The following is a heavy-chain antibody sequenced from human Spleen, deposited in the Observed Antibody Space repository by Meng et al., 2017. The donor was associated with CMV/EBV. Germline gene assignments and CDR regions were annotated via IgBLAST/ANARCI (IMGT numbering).Heavy chain of an antibody. V-gene: IGHV4-34*01. CDR2: VDHSGST. CDR3: ASFSYYDGSGSYYYSYYGMDV. Sequence: FGGYCWSCIHQPAGTGLKWIGEVDHSGSTSYNPYLLSRVTVSVDTSINQFSLKLTFVAAADTAGYYCASFSYYDGSGSYYYSYYGMDVWGQGTTVTVSS. D-gene: IGHD3-10*01. CDR1: FGGYC. J-gene: IGHJ6*02.